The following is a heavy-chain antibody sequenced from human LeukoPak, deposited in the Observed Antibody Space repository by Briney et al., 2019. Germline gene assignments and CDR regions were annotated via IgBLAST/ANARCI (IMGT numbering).Heavy chain of an antibody. CDR3: ARDGQVTTLSESWGVLVAFSYPDY. J-gene: IGHJ4*02. D-gene: IGHD4-17*01. Sequence: ASVKVSCKASGYTFTSYDINWVRQATGQGLEWMGWINPNSENTGCSQKFQGRVTVTRNTSINTVYMELSSLRSEDTAVYYCARDGQVTTLSESWGVLVAFSYPDYWGQGTLVTVSS. CDR2: INPNSENT. V-gene: IGHV1-8*03. CDR1: GYTFTSYD.